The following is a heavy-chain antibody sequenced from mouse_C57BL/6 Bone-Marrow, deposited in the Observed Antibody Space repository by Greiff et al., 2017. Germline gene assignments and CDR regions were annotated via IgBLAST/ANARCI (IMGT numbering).Heavy chain of an antibody. D-gene: IGHD2-4*01. J-gene: IGHJ4*01. V-gene: IGHV5-17*01. CDR1: GFTFSDYG. CDR3: ARYDYGPPYAMDY. Sequence: EVKLVESGGGSVKPGGSLKLSCAASGFTFSDYGMHWVRQAPEKGLEWVAYISRGSSTIYYADTVKGRFTIARDNAKNTLFLQMTSLRSEDTAMYYCARYDYGPPYAMDYWGQGTSVTGSS. CDR2: ISRGSSTI.